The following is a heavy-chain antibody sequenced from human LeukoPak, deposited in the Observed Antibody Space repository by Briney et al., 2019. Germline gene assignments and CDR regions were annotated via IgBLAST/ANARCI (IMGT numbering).Heavy chain of an antibody. Sequence: SETLSLTCTVSGGSISSYYWSWIRQPAGKGLEWIGEINHSGSTNYNPSLKSRVTISVDTSKNQFSLKLSSVTAADTAVYYCARTGGFPQYYFDYWGQGTLVTVSS. CDR3: ARTGGFPQYYFDY. CDR2: INHSGST. V-gene: IGHV4-34*01. CDR1: GGSISSYY. D-gene: IGHD7-27*01. J-gene: IGHJ4*02.